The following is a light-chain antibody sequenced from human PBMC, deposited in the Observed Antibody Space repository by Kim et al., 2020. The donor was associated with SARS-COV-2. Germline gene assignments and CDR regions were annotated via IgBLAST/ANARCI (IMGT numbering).Light chain of an antibody. Sequence: ALGQTVRITCQGDRLRNYYTSWNQEKPGQAPVLVIYGKNNRPSGIPDRFSGSSSGNTASLTITGAQAEDEADYYCNSRDSSGNHLVFGGGTQLTVL. V-gene: IGLV3-19*01. CDR1: RLRNYY. CDR2: GKN. CDR3: NSRDSSGNHLV. J-gene: IGLJ2*01.